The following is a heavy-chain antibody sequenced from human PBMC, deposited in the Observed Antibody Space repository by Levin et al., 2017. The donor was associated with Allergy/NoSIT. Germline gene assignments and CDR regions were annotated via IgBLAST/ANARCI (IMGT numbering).Heavy chain of an antibody. J-gene: IGHJ3*02. CDR1: SGSISSSSYS. CDR2: IYYNGNT. D-gene: IGHD3-9*01. CDR3: ARHPYYDILTGYGLFHAFDS. Sequence: SETLSLTCTVSSGSISSSSYSWDWIRQPPGKGLEWIGSIYYNGNTYYSPSLKSRVTISVDTSKNQVSLRLYSMTAADTAVYYCARHPYYDILTGYGLFHAFDSWGQGTMVTVSS. V-gene: IGHV4-39*01.